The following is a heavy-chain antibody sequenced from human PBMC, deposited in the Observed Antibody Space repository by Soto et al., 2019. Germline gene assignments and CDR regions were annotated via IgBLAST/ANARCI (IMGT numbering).Heavy chain of an antibody. V-gene: IGHV4-34*01. CDR1: GGSFSGYY. J-gene: IGHJ4*02. CDR2: INHCGST. CDR3: VRGSNEPYDYGSGSYYGAFDY. D-gene: IGHD3-10*01. Sequence: PSETLSLTCAVYGGSFSGYYWSWIRQPPGKGLEWIGEINHCGSTNYNPSLKSRVTISVDTSKNQFSLKLSSVTAADTAVYYCVRGSNEPYDYGSGSYYGAFDYWGQGTLDTVCS.